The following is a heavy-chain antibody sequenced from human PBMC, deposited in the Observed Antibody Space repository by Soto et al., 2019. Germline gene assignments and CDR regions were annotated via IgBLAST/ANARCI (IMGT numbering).Heavy chain of an antibody. CDR3: ARDAARYCSSTSCPYDY. D-gene: IGHD2-2*01. Sequence: EVQLVESGGGLVKPGGSLRLSCAASGFTFSSYSMNWVRQAPGKGLEWVSSMSSSSSFIYSADSVKGRFTISRDNAKNSLYLQMSSLRAEDTAVYYCARDAARYCSSTSCPYDYWGQGILVTVSS. CDR2: MSSSSSFI. CDR1: GFTFSSYS. J-gene: IGHJ4*02. V-gene: IGHV3-21*01.